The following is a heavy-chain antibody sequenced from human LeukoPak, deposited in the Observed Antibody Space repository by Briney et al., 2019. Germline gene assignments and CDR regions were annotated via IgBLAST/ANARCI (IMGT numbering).Heavy chain of an antibody. V-gene: IGHV1-2*02. CDR3: ARDQSWGELLAPFDY. Sequence: ASVKVSCKASGYSLTGYYLYWVRQAPGQGLEWVGWINPNSGDTDSAQKFQGRVTMTRDTSINTAYMELSGLRSDDTAVYYCARDQSWGELLAPFDYWGQGTLVTVSS. CDR1: GYSLTGYY. J-gene: IGHJ4*02. CDR2: INPNSGDT. D-gene: IGHD1-26*01.